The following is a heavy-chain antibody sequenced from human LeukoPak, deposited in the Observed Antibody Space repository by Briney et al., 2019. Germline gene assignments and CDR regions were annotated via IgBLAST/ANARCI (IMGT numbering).Heavy chain of an antibody. J-gene: IGHJ4*02. CDR2: MHYSGNT. V-gene: IGHV4-59*01. D-gene: IGHD6-13*01. CDR1: GGSLNRYY. CDR3: ARVSSSSWFGPFDY. Sequence: SETLSLTCTVSGGSLNRYYWTWIRQPPGKGLEWIGYMHYSGNTNYNTSLKNRVTISVDTSKSQFSLKLSAVTAAGTAVYYCARVSSSSWFGPFDYWGQGTLATVSS.